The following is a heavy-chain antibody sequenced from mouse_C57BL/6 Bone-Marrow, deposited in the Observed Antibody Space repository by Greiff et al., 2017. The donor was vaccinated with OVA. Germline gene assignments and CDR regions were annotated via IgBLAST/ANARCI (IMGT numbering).Heavy chain of an antibody. CDR3: TRWLLRKVFAY. V-gene: IGHV6-6*01. D-gene: IGHD2-3*01. CDR2: IRNKANNHAT. Sequence: EVMLVESGGGLVQPGGSMKLSCAASGFTFSDAWMDWVRQSPEKGLEWVAEIRNKANNHATYYAESVKGRFTISRDDSKSSVYLQMNSLRAEDTGIYYCTRWLLRKVFAYWGQGTLVTVSA. CDR1: GFTFSDAW. J-gene: IGHJ3*01.